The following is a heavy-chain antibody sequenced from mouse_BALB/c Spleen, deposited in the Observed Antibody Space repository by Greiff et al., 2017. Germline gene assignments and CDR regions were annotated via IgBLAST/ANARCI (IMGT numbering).Heavy chain of an antibody. V-gene: IGHV1-9*01. Sequence: VQLQQSGAELMKPGASVKISCKATGYTFSSYWIEWVKQRPGHGLEWIGEILPGSGSTNYNEKFKGKATFTADTSSNTAYMQLSSLTSEDSAVYYCARGVGNYYAMDYGGQGTSVTVSS. D-gene: IGHD2-1*01. CDR3: ARGVGNYYAMDY. CDR2: ILPGSGST. CDR1: GYTFSSYW. J-gene: IGHJ4*01.